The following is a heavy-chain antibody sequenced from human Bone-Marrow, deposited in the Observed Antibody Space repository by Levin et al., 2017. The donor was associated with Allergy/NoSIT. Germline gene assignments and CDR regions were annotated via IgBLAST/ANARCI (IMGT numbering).Heavy chain of an antibody. J-gene: IGHJ3*02. D-gene: IGHD6-6*01. CDR2: IHNSGST. CDR1: GDSVSSANYY. Sequence: SETLSLTCTVSGDSVSSANYYWSWIRQSPGTGLEWIGYIHNSGSTNDNPSLKSRVTISVDTSKNQFSLKLSSVTAADTAVYYCARDQVKDHLVGAFDIWGQGTIVTVSS. V-gene: IGHV4-61*01. CDR3: ARDQVKDHLVGAFDI.